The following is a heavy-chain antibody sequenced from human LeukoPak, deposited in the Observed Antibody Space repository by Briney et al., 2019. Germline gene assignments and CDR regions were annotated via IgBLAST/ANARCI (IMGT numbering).Heavy chain of an antibody. V-gene: IGHV4-4*07. Sequence: SETLSLTCTVSGGSISSYYWSWIRQPAGKGLEWIGRIYTSGSTNYNPSLKSRVTMSVDTSKNQFSLKLSSVTAADTAVYYCAGGDFWSGYAYFDYWGQGTLVTVSS. CDR3: AGGDFWSGYAYFDY. CDR2: IYTSGST. CDR1: GGSISSYY. D-gene: IGHD3-3*01. J-gene: IGHJ4*02.